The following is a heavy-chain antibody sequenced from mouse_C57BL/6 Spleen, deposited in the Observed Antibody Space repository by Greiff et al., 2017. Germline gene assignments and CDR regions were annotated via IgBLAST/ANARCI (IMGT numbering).Heavy chain of an antibody. CDR3: AKRNYDNDLDY. Sequence: QVQLQQSGPGLVQPSQSLSITCTASGFSLTSYGVHWVRQSPGKGLEWLGVIWRGGSTDYNAACMSRLSITKDNSKSQVFFKMNSLQADDTAIYYSAKRNYDNDLDYWGQGTTLTVSS. J-gene: IGHJ2*01. CDR2: IWRGGST. D-gene: IGHD1-1*01. V-gene: IGHV2-5*01. CDR1: GFSLTSYG.